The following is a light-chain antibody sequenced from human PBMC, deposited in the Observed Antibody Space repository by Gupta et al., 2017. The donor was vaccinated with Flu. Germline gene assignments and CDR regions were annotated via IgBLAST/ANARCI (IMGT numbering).Light chain of an antibody. CDR2: GKN. Sequence: IPCQGGSLSSNRVFYVSWYQQKPGQAPVLVIYGKNKRPSGIPDRFSGSTSGNTASLTIAGAQAEDEADYYCNSRDASGDLVVFGGGTKLTVL. CDR3: NSRDASGDLVV. CDR1: SLSSNRVFY. J-gene: IGLJ2*01. V-gene: IGLV3-19*01.